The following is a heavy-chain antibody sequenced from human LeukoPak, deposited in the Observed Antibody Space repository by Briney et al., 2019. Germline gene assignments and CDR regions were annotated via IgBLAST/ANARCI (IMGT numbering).Heavy chain of an antibody. CDR1: GGSFSGHY. V-gene: IGHV4-34*01. CDR2: INDGGST. J-gene: IGHJ5*02. CDR3: AKNNRFDP. Sequence: SETLSLTCAVSGGSFSGHYWSWIRQPPGKGLEWIGEINDGGSTKYNPSLKSRVTISADTSKNQFSLKLSSVTAADTAVYYCAKNNRFDPWGQGTLVTVSS.